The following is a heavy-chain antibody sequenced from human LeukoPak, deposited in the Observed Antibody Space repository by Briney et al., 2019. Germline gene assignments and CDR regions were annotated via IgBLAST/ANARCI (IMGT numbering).Heavy chain of an antibody. CDR1: GGSISGYY. CDR3: ARCIAARPGASTDYYYYMDV. D-gene: IGHD6-6*01. Sequence: SETLSLTCTVSGGSISGYYWSWIRQPPGEGLEWIGYVYYSGSTTYNPSLKSPVTISVDPSKNQFSLKLSSVTATDTAVYYCARCIAARPGASTDYYYYMDVWGKGTTVTVSS. V-gene: IGHV4-59*08. J-gene: IGHJ6*03. CDR2: VYYSGST.